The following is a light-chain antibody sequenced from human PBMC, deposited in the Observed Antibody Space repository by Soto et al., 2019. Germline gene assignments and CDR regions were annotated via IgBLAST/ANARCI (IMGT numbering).Light chain of an antibody. V-gene: IGKV3-15*01. CDR2: GAS. CDR3: QQYNNWPKT. CDR1: QSVSSN. J-gene: IGKJ1*01. Sequence: EIVMTQSPATLSVSPGERATLSYRASQSVSSNLAWYQQKPGQAPRLLIYGASTRATGIPARFSGSGSGTEFTPTISSLQSEDFAVYYCQQYNNWPKTFGQGTKVEI.